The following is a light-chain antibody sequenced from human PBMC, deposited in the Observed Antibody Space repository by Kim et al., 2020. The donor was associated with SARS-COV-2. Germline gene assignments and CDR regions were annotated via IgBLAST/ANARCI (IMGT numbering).Light chain of an antibody. J-gene: IGLJ3*02. Sequence: GQSVTLSCSGGSSNIGANYVYWYQHLPGTAPRLLMHKNDQRPSGVPDRFSGSKSCTSASLAISGLRSEDEADYYCASWDDNLSGALFGGGTKLTVL. CDR2: KND. CDR3: ASWDDNLSGAL. V-gene: IGLV1-47*01. CDR1: SSNIGANY.